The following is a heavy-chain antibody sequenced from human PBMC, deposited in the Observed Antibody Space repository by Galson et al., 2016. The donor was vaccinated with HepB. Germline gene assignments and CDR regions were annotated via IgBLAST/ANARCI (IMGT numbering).Heavy chain of an antibody. CDR1: GGSFSGNS. CDR2: INYSGST. Sequence: SETLSLTCAVYGGSFSGNSWTWIRQSPGKGLEWIGDINYSGSTNYNPSLKSRVSISVDTSKKQFSLVLSSVNAADTAVYYCASGPRSCVSSLFRATKDYNHYYMDVWGKGTTVTVSS. D-gene: IGHD3-10*01. V-gene: IGHV4-34*01. CDR3: ASGPRSCVSSLFRATKDYNHYYMDV. J-gene: IGHJ6*03.